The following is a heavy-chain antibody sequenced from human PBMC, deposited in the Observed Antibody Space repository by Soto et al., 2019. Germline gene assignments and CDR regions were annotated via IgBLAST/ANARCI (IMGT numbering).Heavy chain of an antibody. D-gene: IGHD4-4*01. Sequence: ESLKISCKGSGYTFVNYWIGWVRQMPGKGLEWMGTIYPGDSDTRYSPSFEGQVTISADESINTAYLQWSSLQPSDTAVYYCVRPLGLQSNYGVDVWGQGTAVTVSS. V-gene: IGHV5-51*01. CDR1: GYTFVNYW. CDR3: VRPLGLQSNYGVDV. CDR2: IYPGDSDT. J-gene: IGHJ6*02.